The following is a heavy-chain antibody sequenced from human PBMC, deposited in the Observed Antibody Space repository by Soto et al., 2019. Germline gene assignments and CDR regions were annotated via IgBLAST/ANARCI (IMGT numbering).Heavy chain of an antibody. J-gene: IGHJ4*02. CDR3: ARDLGYCAGGTCYTVLDY. CDR2: IKQDGGEK. Sequence: GGSLRLSCAASGFTFSSNWMNWVRQAPGKGPEWVANIKQDGGEKYYVDSVKGRFTISRDNAKNSLYLQMNSLRADDTAVYYCARDLGYCAGGTCYTVLDYWGQGTLVTVSS. V-gene: IGHV3-7*01. D-gene: IGHD2-15*01. CDR1: GFTFSSNW.